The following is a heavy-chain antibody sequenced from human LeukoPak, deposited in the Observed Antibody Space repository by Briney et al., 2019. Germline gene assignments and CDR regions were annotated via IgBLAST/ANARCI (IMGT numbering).Heavy chain of an antibody. D-gene: IGHD6-19*01. CDR2: IIPIFGTA. CDR3: ARMIAVADQSFDY. Sequence: GASVKVSCKASGGTFSSYAISWVRQAPGQGLEWMGGIIPIFGTANYAQKFQGRVTITADESTSTAYMELSSLRSEDTAVYYCARMIAVADQSFDYWGQGTLVTVSS. J-gene: IGHJ4*02. CDR1: GGTFSSYA. V-gene: IGHV1-69*13.